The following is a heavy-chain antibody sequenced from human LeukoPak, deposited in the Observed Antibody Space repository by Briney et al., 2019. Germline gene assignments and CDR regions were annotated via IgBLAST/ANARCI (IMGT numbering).Heavy chain of an antibody. Sequence: GGSLRLSCAASGLSFSSHWMSWVRQAPGKGLEWVGNIQPDGSEQYPVDSVKGRFTISRDNARNSMFLQMNSLRVKDTAVYYCASQSYARFDPWGQGTLVTVSS. CDR2: IQPDGSEQ. V-gene: IGHV3-7*01. J-gene: IGHJ5*02. CDR1: GLSFSSHW. CDR3: ASQSYARFDP. D-gene: IGHD3-16*01.